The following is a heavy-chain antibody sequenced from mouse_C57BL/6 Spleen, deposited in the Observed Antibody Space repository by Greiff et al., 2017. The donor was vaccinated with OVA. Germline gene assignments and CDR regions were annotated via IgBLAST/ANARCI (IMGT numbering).Heavy chain of an antibody. CDR2: ISSGSSTI. J-gene: IGHJ4*01. D-gene: IGHD1-1*01. CDR3: ARVYYYGKDAMDY. V-gene: IGHV5-17*01. CDR1: GFTFSDYG. Sequence: EVNVVESGGGLVKPGGSLKLSCAASGFTFSDYGMHWVRQAPEKGLEWVAYISSGSSTIYYADTVKGRFTISRDNAKNTLFLQMTSLRSEDTAMYYCARVYYYGKDAMDYWGQGTSVTVSS.